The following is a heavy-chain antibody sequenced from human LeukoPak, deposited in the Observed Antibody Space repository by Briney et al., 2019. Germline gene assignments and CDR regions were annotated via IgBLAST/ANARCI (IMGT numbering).Heavy chain of an antibody. CDR3: ARRDYGDCNFWFDP. CDR2: IYYSGST. Sequence: PSETLSLTCTVSGGSISSYYWSWIRQPPGKGLEWIGYIYYSGSTNYNPSLKSRVTISVDTSKNQFSLKLSSVTAADTAVYYCARRDYGDCNFWFDPWGQGTLVTVSS. J-gene: IGHJ5*02. D-gene: IGHD4-17*01. V-gene: IGHV4-59*08. CDR1: GGSISSYY.